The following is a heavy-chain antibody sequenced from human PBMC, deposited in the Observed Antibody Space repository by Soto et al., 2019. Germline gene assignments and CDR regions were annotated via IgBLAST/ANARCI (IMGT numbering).Heavy chain of an antibody. J-gene: IGHJ4*02. Sequence: SETLSLTWGVAGVSSETSGGWGWIRQPPGKGLEWIGLISHSGRAISHPSFASRATISLDTTNNAFSLTLKSVTAADTAVYYFGRGGSFRLVGAPLASWGQGTLVTVSS. CDR3: GRGGSFRLVGAPLAS. D-gene: IGHD3-16*02. V-gene: IGHV4-38-2*01. CDR1: GVSSETSGG. CDR2: ISHSGRA.